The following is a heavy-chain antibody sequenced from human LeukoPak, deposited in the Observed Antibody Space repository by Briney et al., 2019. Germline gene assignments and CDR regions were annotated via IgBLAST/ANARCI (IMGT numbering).Heavy chain of an antibody. D-gene: IGHD2-2*01. CDR2: ISSSSSYI. J-gene: IGHJ4*02. Sequence: GGSLRLSCAASGFTFSSYSMNWVRQAPGKGLEWVSSISSSSSYIYYADSVKGRFTISRDNAKDSLYLQMNSLRAEDTAVYYCARGSTSFPFDYWGQGTLVTVSS. CDR3: ARGSTSFPFDY. CDR1: GFTFSSYS. V-gene: IGHV3-21*03.